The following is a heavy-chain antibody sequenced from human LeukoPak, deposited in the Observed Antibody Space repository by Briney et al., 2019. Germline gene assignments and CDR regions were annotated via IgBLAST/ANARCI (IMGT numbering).Heavy chain of an antibody. Sequence: PGRSLRLSCAASGFTFSSYAMHWVRQAPGKGLEWVAVISYDGSNKYYADSVKGRFTISRDNSKNTLYLQMNSLRAEDTAVYYCARGSSSSWYQAYFDYWGQGTLVTVSS. D-gene: IGHD6-13*01. V-gene: IGHV3-30-3*01. J-gene: IGHJ4*02. CDR2: ISYDGSNK. CDR1: GFTFSSYA. CDR3: ARGSSSSWYQAYFDY.